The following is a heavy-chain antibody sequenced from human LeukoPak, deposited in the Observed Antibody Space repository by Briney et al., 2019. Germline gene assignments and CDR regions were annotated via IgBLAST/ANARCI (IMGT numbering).Heavy chain of an antibody. CDR2: IYYSGST. CDR1: GGSISSGDYY. J-gene: IGHJ4*02. CDR3: ARPPTVTTFHPSFDY. V-gene: IGHV4-30-4*08. Sequence: SETLSLTCTVSGGSISSGDYYWSWIRQPPGKGLEWIGYIYYSGSTYYNPSLKSRVTISVDTSKNQFSLKLSSVTAADTAVYYCARPPTVTTFHPSFDYWGQGTLVTVSS. D-gene: IGHD4-17*01.